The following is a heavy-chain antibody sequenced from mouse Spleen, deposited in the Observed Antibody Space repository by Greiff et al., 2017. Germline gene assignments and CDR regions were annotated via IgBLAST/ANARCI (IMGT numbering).Heavy chain of an antibody. Sequence: QVQLQQPGAELVMPGASVKLSCKASGYTFTSYWMHWVKQRPGQGLEWIGEIDPSDSYTNYNQKFKGKATLTVDKSSSTAYMQLSSLTSEDSAVYYCARRGNYALDYWGQGTTLTVSS. CDR2: IDPSDSYT. D-gene: IGHD2-1*01. CDR3: ARRGNYALDY. V-gene: IGHV1-69*01. CDR1: GYTFTSYW. J-gene: IGHJ2*01.